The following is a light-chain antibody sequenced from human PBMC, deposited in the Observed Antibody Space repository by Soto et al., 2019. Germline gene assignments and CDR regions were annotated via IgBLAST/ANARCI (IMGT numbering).Light chain of an antibody. CDR3: SSYAGDNNVL. CDR2: EVS. Sequence: QSALTQPPSASGSPGQSVTISCTGSSSDVGGYNYVSWYQQHPGKAPKLMIYEVSQRPLGVPDRFSGSKSGNTASLTVSGLQPEDEADYYCSSYAGDNNVLFGVGTQLNVL. CDR1: SSDVGGYNY. J-gene: IGLJ2*01. V-gene: IGLV2-8*01.